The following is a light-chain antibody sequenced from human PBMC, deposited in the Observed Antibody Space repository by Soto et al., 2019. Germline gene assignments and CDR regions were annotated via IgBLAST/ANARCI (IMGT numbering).Light chain of an antibody. CDR3: QQYNTWLWT. V-gene: IGKV3-15*01. J-gene: IGKJ1*01. Sequence: EVVMTQSPATLSVSPGERATLSCSASQSVNANLAWYQQKPGQAPRRLIHGASNRATGIPARFSGSGFGTEFILTISSLQSEDFAVSYCQQYNTWLWTFGQGTKVEI. CDR2: GAS. CDR1: QSVNAN.